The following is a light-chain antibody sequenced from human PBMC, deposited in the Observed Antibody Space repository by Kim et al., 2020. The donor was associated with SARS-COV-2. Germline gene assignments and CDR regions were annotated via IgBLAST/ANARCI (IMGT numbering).Light chain of an antibody. CDR1: QSISSW. CDR2: KAS. Sequence: LSASVGDRVTITGRASQSISSWLAWYQQKPGKAPKLLIYKASSLESGVPSRFSGSGSGTEFTLTISSLQPDDFATYYCQQYNSWYTFGQGTKLEI. CDR3: QQYNSWYT. V-gene: IGKV1-5*03. J-gene: IGKJ2*01.